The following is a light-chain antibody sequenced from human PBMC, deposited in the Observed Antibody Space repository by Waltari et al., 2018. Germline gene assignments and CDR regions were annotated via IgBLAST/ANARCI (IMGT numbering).Light chain of an antibody. V-gene: IGLV3-1*01. J-gene: IGLJ1*01. Sequence: SYDVTRPPSAFVSPGQPASITCSADEIEKKDGCWYQQKPGQSPVLVIYHDVRRPSEIPERFSGSNSGNTATLTISGTQPMDAADYYCQAWESGVAGVFGTGTKVTVL. CDR1: EIEKKD. CDR2: HDV. CDR3: QAWESGVAGV.